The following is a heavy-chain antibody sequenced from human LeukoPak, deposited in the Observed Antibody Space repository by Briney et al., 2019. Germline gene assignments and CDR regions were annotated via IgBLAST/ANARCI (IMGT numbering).Heavy chain of an antibody. CDR2: ISSASNTI. Sequence: GEPLRLSCAASGFTFSSYSMNWVRQAPGKGLEWVSYISSASNTIYYADSVKGRFTISRDNAKNSLYLQMNSLRAEDTAMYYCARDGSFGDYIWFHPWAQGTLVTVSS. J-gene: IGHJ5*02. D-gene: IGHD3-10*01. CDR1: GFTFSSYS. CDR3: ARDGSFGDYIWFHP. V-gene: IGHV3-48*01.